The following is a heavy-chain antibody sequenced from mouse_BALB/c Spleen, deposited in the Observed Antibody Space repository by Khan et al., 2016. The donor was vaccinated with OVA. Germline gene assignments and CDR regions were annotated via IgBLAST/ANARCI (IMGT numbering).Heavy chain of an antibody. CDR3: ARSNYYGSGLYAMDY. CDR2: ISPCSGSP. Sequence: VQLQESGDDLVKPGASVKLSCKASGYTFTSYWINWIKQRPGQGLEWIGHISPCSGSPYYNDKFTVKATLTVDTSSTTAYMQLSSLSSEDSAVYVYARSNYYGSGLYAMDYWGQGTSVTVSA. V-gene: IGHV1S132*01. D-gene: IGHD1-1*01. J-gene: IGHJ4*01. CDR1: GYTFTSYW.